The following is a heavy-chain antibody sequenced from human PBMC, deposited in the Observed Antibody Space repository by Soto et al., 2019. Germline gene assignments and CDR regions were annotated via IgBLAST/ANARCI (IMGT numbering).Heavy chain of an antibody. V-gene: IGHV3-23*01. D-gene: IGHD5-12*01. CDR2: ISGSGGST. CDR3: AKDSGYGSTFFDY. CDR1: GFTFSSYA. J-gene: IGHJ4*02. Sequence: GSLRLSCAASGFTFSSYAMSWVRQTPGKGLEWVSAISGSGGSTYYADSVKGRFTISRDNSKNTLYLQMNSLRAEDTAVYYCAKDSGYGSTFFDYWGQGTLVTVSS.